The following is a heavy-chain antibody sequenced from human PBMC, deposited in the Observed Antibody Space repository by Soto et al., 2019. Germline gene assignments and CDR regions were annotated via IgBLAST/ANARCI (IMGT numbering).Heavy chain of an antibody. Sequence: RGGSLEISCKGSGYSFTSYWIGWVRQMPGKGLEWIGIIYPGDSDTRYSPSFQGQVTISADKSISTAYLQWSSLKASDTAMYYCARHGNDILTGYPNYYYYYGMDVWGQGTKVTVSS. V-gene: IGHV5-51*01. CDR1: GYSFTSYW. J-gene: IGHJ6*02. CDR3: ARHGNDILTGYPNYYYYYGMDV. D-gene: IGHD3-9*01. CDR2: IYPGDSDT.